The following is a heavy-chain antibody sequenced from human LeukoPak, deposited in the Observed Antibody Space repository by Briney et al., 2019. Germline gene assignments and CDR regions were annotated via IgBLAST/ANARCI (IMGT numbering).Heavy chain of an antibody. CDR3: ARGVTKWDLRAHDAFDI. D-gene: IGHD1-26*01. Sequence: PSQTLSLTCTVSGGSISSDSYYYWSWIRQSPGKGLEWIGYIYYTGNTNYNPSLKSRVTILVDTSKNQFSLRLSSVTAADTAVYYCARGVTKWDLRAHDAFDIWGQGTMVTVSS. J-gene: IGHJ3*02. CDR2: IYYTGNT. V-gene: IGHV4-61*01. CDR1: GGSISSDSYYY.